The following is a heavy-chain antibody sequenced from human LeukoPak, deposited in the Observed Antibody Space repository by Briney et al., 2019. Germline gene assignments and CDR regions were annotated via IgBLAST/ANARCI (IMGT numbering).Heavy chain of an antibody. V-gene: IGHV4-59*12. CDR1: GGSISSYY. D-gene: IGHD3-3*01. Sequence: SETLSLTCTVSGGSISSYYWSWIRQPPGKGLEWIGYIYYSGSTNYNPSLKSRVTMSVDTSKNQFSLKLSSVTAADTAVYYCARGSITIFGVVYGMDVWGQGTTVTVSS. J-gene: IGHJ6*02. CDR3: ARGSITIFGVVYGMDV. CDR2: IYYSGST.